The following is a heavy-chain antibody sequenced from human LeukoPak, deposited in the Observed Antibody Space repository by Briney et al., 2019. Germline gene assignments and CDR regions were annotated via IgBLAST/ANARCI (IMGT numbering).Heavy chain of an antibody. D-gene: IGHD6-13*01. Sequence: SETLSLTCAVYGGSFSGYYWSWTRQPPGKGLEWIGEINHSGSTNYNPSLKSRVTISVDTSKNQFSLKLSSVTAADTAVYYCASAWSSPDAFDIWGQGTMVTVSS. CDR3: ASAWSSPDAFDI. V-gene: IGHV4-34*01. CDR2: INHSGST. J-gene: IGHJ3*02. CDR1: GGSFSGYY.